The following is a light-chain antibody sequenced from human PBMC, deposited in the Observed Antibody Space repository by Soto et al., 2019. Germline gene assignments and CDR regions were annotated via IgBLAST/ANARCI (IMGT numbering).Light chain of an antibody. J-gene: IGKJ1*01. Sequence: EVVMTQSPVTLSVSLGQRATLSCRASQTVSSHIAWYQQKPGQAPRLLISGVFVRATGIPGRFSGSGSGTEFTLTISSLQYEDFATYYCQQGDIWPWTLGQGTKVDIK. V-gene: IGKV3D-15*01. CDR3: QQGDIWPWT. CDR2: GVF. CDR1: QTVSSH.